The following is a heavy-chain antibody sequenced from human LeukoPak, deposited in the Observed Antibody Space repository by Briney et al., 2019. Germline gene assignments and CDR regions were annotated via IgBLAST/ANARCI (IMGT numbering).Heavy chain of an antibody. CDR3: ARDRRLLTGYNAQDY. D-gene: IGHD3-9*01. V-gene: IGHV3-9*01. Sequence: GWSLRLSCAASGFTFDDYAMQWVRLSPGKGLEWVSRIDWNSRSTVYADSVRGRFTISRDNAKNSLYLQMNSLRPEDTALYYCARDRRLLTGYNAQDYWGQGTLVTVSS. J-gene: IGHJ4*02. CDR2: IDWNSRST. CDR1: GFTFDDYA.